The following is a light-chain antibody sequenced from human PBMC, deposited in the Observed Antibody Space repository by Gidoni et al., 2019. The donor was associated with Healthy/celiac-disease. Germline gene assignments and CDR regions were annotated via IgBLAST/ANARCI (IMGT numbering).Light chain of an antibody. Sequence: EIVFTQSPGTRSLSPGERATLSCMASQSVSSSYLAWYQQKPGQAPRLLIYGASSRATGIPDRFSGSGSGTDFTLTSSRLEPEDFAVYYCQQYGSSSWTFGQGTKVEIK. CDR2: GAS. CDR1: QSVSSSY. V-gene: IGKV3-20*01. CDR3: QQYGSSSWT. J-gene: IGKJ1*01.